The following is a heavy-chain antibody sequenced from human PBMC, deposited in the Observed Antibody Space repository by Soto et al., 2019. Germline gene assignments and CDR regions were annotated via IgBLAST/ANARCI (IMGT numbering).Heavy chain of an antibody. Sequence: PSETLSLTCAVSGGSISSGGYSWSWIRQPPGKGLEWIGYIYHSGSTYYNPSLKSRVTISVDRSKNQFSLKLSSVTAADTAVYYCARAMLVRGVGFDYWGQGTLVTVYS. J-gene: IGHJ4*02. V-gene: IGHV4-30-2*01. CDR2: IYHSGST. D-gene: IGHD3-10*01. CDR1: GGSISSGGYS. CDR3: ARAMLVRGVGFDY.